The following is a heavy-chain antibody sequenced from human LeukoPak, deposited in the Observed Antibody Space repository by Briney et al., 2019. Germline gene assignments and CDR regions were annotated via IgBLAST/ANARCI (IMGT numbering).Heavy chain of an antibody. CDR1: GGTFSSYA. V-gene: IGHV1-69*13. CDR3: ARVLRYDFWSGYHPFDY. J-gene: IGHJ4*02. CDR2: IIPIFGTA. D-gene: IGHD3-3*01. Sequence: GASVKVSCKASGGTFSSYAISWVRQAPGQGLEWMGGIIPIFGTANYAQKFQGRVTITADESTSTAYMELSSLRSEDTAVYYCARVLRYDFWSGYHPFDYWGQGTLVTVSS.